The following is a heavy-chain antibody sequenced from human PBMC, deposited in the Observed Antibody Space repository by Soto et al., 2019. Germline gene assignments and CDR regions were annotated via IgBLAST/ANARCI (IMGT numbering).Heavy chain of an antibody. CDR2: IYYSGST. V-gene: IGHV4-59*01. Sequence: SETLSLTCTVSGGSISSYYWSWIRQPPGKGLEWIGYIYYSGSTNYNPSLKSRVTISVDTSKNQFSLKLSSVTAADTAVYYCARAGYYGSGSYFAYYYYGMDVWGQGTTVTVS. J-gene: IGHJ6*02. D-gene: IGHD3-10*01. CDR1: GGSISSYY. CDR3: ARAGYYGSGSYFAYYYYGMDV.